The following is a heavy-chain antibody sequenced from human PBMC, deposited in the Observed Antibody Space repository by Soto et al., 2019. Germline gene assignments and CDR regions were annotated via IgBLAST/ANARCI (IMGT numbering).Heavy chain of an antibody. CDR1: GFSLSNSRMG. D-gene: IGHD6-19*01. V-gene: IGHV2-26*01. J-gene: IGHJ1*01. CDR3: ARIRAVAGSAEYFQH. CDR2: IFSNDEK. Sequence: QVTLKESGPVLVKPTETLTLTCTVSGFSLSNSRMGVSWIRQPPGKALEWLAHIFSNDEKSYSTSLKSRLTISKDNSKSQVELTMTNMAPVDTATYYCARIRAVAGSAEYFQHWGQGNLVPVSS.